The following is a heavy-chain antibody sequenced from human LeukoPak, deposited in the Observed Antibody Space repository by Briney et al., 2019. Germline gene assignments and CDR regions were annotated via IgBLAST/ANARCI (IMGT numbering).Heavy chain of an antibody. D-gene: IGHD3-22*01. J-gene: IGHJ3*02. CDR3: ARCRILYDSSGYYWSAFDI. V-gene: IGHV1-2*02. CDR1: GYSFTGYY. CDR2: INPNSGDT. Sequence: ASVKVSCKASGYSFTGYYMHWVRQAPGQGLEWMGWINPNSGDTKYAQKFQGRVTMTRDTSISTAYMELTRLRSEDTAVYYCARCRILYDSSGYYWSAFDIWGQGTMVTVSS.